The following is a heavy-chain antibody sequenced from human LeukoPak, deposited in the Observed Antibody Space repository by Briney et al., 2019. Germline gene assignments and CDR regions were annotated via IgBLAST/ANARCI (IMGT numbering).Heavy chain of an antibody. CDR3: ARRRAYSSSSENAFDI. V-gene: IGHV4-39*01. D-gene: IGHD6-6*01. Sequence: SETLSLTCTVSGGSISSSSYYWGWIRQPPGKGLEWIGSIYYSGSTYYNPSLKSRVTISVDTSKNQFSLKLSSVTAADTAVYYRARRRAYSSSSENAFDIWGQGTMVTVSS. J-gene: IGHJ3*02. CDR1: GGSISSSSYY. CDR2: IYYSGST.